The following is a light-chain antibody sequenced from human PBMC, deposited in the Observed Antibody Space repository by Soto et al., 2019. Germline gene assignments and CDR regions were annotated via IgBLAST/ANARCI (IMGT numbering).Light chain of an antibody. CDR2: GAS. J-gene: IGKJ1*01. V-gene: IGKV3-15*01. CDR1: QSVSSK. Sequence: EIVMTQSPATLSVSPGEGATLSCRASQSVSSKLAWYQQKPGQAPRLLIYGASTRATGIPARFSGSGSGTDFTLTISRLEPEDFAVYYCQQYVNSPRTFGLGTKV. CDR3: QQYVNSPRT.